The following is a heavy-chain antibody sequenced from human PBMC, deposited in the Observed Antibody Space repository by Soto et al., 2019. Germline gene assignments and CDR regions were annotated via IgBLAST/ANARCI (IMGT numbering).Heavy chain of an antibody. D-gene: IGHD2-15*01. CDR3: ARWGIGSRQGFDP. CDR1: GGSISSGDYY. V-gene: IGHV4-31*03. CDR2: IYYSGST. J-gene: IGHJ5*02. Sequence: QVQLQESGPGLVKPSQTLSLTCTVSGGSISSGDYYWSWIRQHPGKGLEWIGYIYYSGSTYYNPSLKSRVTLSVDTSKNHFSLKLLSVTAADTAVYYCARWGIGSRQGFDPWGQGTLVTVSS.